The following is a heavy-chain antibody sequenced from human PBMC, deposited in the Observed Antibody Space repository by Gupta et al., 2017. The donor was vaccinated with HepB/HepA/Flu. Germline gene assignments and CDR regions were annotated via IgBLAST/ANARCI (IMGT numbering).Heavy chain of an antibody. J-gene: IGHJ6*03. CDR2: ISYDGKKR. CDR3: ARAGVASITQFYYYYLDV. V-gene: IGHV3-30*03. CDR1: GFIFNDHG. D-gene: IGHD5-24*01. Sequence: QVQPVEPGGGVVQPGRSVRLSCAASGFIFNDHGLHWLRQAPGKGLEWVAIISYDGKKRYYADAVKGRFTISRDNSKNTLYLQMDSLRGEDTAVYFCARAGVASITQFYYYYLDVWGKGTTVTVSS.